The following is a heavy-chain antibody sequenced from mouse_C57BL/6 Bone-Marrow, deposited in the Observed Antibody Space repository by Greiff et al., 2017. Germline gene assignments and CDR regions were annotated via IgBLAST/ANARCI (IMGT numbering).Heavy chain of an antibody. CDR2: ISDGGSYT. D-gene: IGHD2-4*01. J-gene: IGHJ2*01. Sequence: EVKLVESGGGLVKPGGSLKLSCAASGFTFSSYALSWVRQTPEKRLELVATISDGGSYTYSPDNVKGRFTISRDNAKNNLYLQMSHLKSEDTAMYYCARERLDYFDYWGQGTTLTVSS. CDR1: GFTFSSYA. V-gene: IGHV5-4*01. CDR3: ARERLDYFDY.